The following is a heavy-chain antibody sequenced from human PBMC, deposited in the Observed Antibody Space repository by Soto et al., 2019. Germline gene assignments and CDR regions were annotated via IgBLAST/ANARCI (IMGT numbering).Heavy chain of an antibody. J-gene: IGHJ6*02. D-gene: IGHD6-6*01. CDR3: ARGSSIAATYYYYGMDV. Sequence: QVQLVQSGAEVKKPGSSVKVSCKASGGTFSSYAISWVRQAPGQGLEWMGGIIPIFGTANYAQKFQGRVTSSADESTSTAYMELSSLRSEDTAVYYCARGSSIAATYYYYGMDVWGQGTTVTVSS. V-gene: IGHV1-69*01. CDR1: GGTFSSYA. CDR2: IIPIFGTA.